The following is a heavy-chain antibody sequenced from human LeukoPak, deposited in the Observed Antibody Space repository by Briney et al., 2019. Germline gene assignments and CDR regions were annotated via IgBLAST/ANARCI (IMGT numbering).Heavy chain of an antibody. Sequence: SETLSLTCTVSGGSISSYYWSWIRQPAGKGLEWIGRIYTSGSTNYNPSLKSRVTMSVDTSKNQFSLKLSSVTAADTAVYYCASLAGDIAMVRGGDYYYYMDVWGKGTTVTISS. D-gene: IGHD5-18*01. J-gene: IGHJ6*03. CDR1: GGSISSYY. V-gene: IGHV4-4*07. CDR2: IYTSGST. CDR3: ASLAGDIAMVRGGDYYYYMDV.